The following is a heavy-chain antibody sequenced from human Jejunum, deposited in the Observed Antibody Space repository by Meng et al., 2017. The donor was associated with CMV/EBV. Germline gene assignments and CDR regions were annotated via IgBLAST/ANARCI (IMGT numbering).Heavy chain of an antibody. CDR3: AKEQGSHNSWPQYYFDS. CDR2: IMYDGTNQ. CDR1: FSLYG. J-gene: IGHJ4*02. D-gene: IGHD5-24*01. V-gene: IGHV3-30*02. Sequence: FSLYGMHWVRQAPGKGLEWVVSIMYDGTNQFYAESVKGRFIISRDKSTNTLFLQMNSLRPEDTSIYYCAKEQGSHNSWPQYYFDSWGQGALVTVSS.